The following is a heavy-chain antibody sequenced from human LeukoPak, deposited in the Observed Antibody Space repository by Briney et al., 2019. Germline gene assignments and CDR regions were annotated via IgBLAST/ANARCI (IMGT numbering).Heavy chain of an antibody. CDR1: GYTFTSYG. V-gene: IGHV1-18*01. CDR3: ASLFTSGYNPLWFDP. J-gene: IGHJ5*02. Sequence: GVSVKVSCKASGYTFTSYGISWVRQAPGQGLEWMGWISAYNGNTNYAQKLQGRVTMTTDTSTSTAYVELRSLRSDDTAVYYCASLFTSGYNPLWFDPWGQGTLVTVSS. CDR2: ISAYNGNT. D-gene: IGHD3-3*01.